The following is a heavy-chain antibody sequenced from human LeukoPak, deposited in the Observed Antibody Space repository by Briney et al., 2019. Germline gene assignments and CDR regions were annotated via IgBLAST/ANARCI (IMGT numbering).Heavy chain of an antibody. Sequence: GASVKVSCKVSGYTLTELSMHWVRQAPGKGLEWMGGFDPEDGETIYAQKFQGRVTMTEDTSTDTAYMELSSLRSEDTAVYYCARHVRSSEYSSSSWTFDIWGQGTMVTVSS. D-gene: IGHD6-6*01. J-gene: IGHJ3*02. V-gene: IGHV1-24*01. CDR2: FDPEDGET. CDR3: ARHVRSSEYSSSSWTFDI. CDR1: GYTLTELS.